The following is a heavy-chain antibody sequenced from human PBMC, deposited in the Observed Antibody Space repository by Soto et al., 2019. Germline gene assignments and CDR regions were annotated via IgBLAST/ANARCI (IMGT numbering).Heavy chain of an antibody. Sequence: EVQLVESGGGLVQPGGSLRLSCAASGFTFSTYWMHWVRQAPGKGLEWVSRINTDGSTTNHADSVKGRFTISRDNAKNTLYLQMNSVRAEDTAVYYCTRDSGGRDAYWGQGTLVTVSS. CDR2: INTDGSTT. J-gene: IGHJ4*02. CDR1: GFTFSTYW. CDR3: TRDSGGRDAY. D-gene: IGHD2-15*01. V-gene: IGHV3-74*01.